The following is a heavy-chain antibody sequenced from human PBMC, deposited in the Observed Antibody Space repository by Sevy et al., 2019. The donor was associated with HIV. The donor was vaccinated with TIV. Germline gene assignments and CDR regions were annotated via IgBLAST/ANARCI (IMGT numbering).Heavy chain of an antibody. CDR2: ISTSGST. CDR3: ARESGDCSSTSCYDGVFEY. D-gene: IGHD2-2*01. Sequence: SETLSLTCTVSGGSINSGNYYWSWIRQPAGKGLEWIGRISTSGSTNYNPSLKSRVTISVDTSKNQFSLKLSSLTAADTAVYYCARESGDCSSTSCYDGVFEYWAQGTLVTVSS. V-gene: IGHV4-61*02. J-gene: IGHJ4*02. CDR1: GGSINSGNYY.